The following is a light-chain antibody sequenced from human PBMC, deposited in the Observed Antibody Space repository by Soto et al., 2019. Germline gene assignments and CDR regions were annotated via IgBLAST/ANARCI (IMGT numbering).Light chain of an antibody. CDR3: QHYNSYSEA. CDR1: QTISSW. V-gene: IGKV1-5*03. CDR2: KAS. J-gene: IGKJ1*01. Sequence: DIQMTQSTSTLSGSLGVRVNIXCRASQTISSWLAWYQQKPGKAPKLLIYKASTLKSGVPSRFSGSGSGTEFTLTISSLQPDDFATYYCQHYNSYSEAFGQGTKVDIK.